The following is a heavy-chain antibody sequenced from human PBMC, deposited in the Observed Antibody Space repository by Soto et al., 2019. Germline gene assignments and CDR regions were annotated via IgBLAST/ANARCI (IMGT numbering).Heavy chain of an antibody. CDR2: IEQDGSEK. D-gene: IGHD6-13*01. V-gene: IGHV3-7*03. CDR1: GFTFSSYC. CDR3: AIDMGYSSMEFDD. J-gene: IGHJ4*02. Sequence: GGSLTLSCAASGFTFSSYCMSWFLQAPGKGLEGVANIEQDGSEKYYVDSVKGRFTISRDNAKNSLYLQMNSLRAEDTAVYYCAIDMGYSSMEFDDWGEGNLGNASS.